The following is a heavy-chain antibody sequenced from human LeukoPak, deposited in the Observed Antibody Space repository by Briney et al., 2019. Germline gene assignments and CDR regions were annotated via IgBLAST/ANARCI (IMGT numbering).Heavy chain of an antibody. V-gene: IGHV4-34*01. CDR3: ARGRQEYYDILTGYSTFDY. J-gene: IGHJ4*02. CDR1: GGSFSGYY. Sequence: SETLSLTCAVYGGSFSGYYWSWIRQPPGKGLEWIGEINHSGSTNYNPSLKSRVTISVDTSKNQFSLKLSSVTAADTAVYYCARGRQEYYDILTGYSTFDYWGQGTLVTVSS. CDR2: INHSGST. D-gene: IGHD3-9*01.